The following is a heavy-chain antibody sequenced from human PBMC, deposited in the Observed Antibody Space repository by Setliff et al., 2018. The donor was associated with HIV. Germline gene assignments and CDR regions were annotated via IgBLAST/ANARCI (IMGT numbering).Heavy chain of an antibody. CDR1: GFTFSSYA. D-gene: IGHD3-10*01. Sequence: GGSLRLSCAASGFTFSSYAMSWVRQLPGKGLEWVSGISGSGGSTYYADSVKGRFTISRDNSRSTLYLQMNSLRAEDTAIYFCAKGGGSGSYWVFNSHVMDVWGQGTMVTVSS. CDR3: AKGGGSGSYWVFNSHVMDV. J-gene: IGHJ6*02. V-gene: IGHV3-23*01. CDR2: ISGSGGST.